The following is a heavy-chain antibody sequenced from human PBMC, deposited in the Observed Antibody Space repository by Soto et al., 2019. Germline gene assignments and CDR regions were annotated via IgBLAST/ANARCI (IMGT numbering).Heavy chain of an antibody. CDR3: ARDQDYGGNSAFDI. V-gene: IGHV3-48*02. Sequence: GGSLRLSCAASGFTFSSYSMNWVRQAPGKGLEWVSYISSSSTIYYADSVKGRFTISRDNAKNSLYLQMNSLRDEDTAVYYCARDQDYGGNSAFDIWGQGTMVTVSS. D-gene: IGHD4-17*01. CDR1: GFTFSSYS. CDR2: ISSSSTI. J-gene: IGHJ3*02.